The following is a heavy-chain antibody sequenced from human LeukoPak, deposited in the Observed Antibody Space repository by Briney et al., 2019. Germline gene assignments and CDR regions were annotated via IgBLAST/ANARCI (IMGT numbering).Heavy chain of an antibody. Sequence: GGSLRLSCAASGLTFSSYEMNWVRQAPGKGLEWVSYISSSGSTVYYADSVKGRFTISRDNAKNSLYLQMNSLRAEDTAVYYCARDLTTLRSGMDVWGQGTTVTVSS. CDR3: ARDLTTLRSGMDV. V-gene: IGHV3-48*03. D-gene: IGHD1-1*01. CDR1: GLTFSSYE. J-gene: IGHJ6*02. CDR2: ISSSGSTV.